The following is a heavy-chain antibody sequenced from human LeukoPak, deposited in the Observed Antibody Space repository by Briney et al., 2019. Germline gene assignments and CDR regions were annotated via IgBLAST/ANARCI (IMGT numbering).Heavy chain of an antibody. J-gene: IGHJ2*01. D-gene: IGHD2-2*01. Sequence: GGSLRLSCAASGFTFDGYAMHWVRQAPGKGLEWVSGISWNSGSIGYADSVKGRFTVSRDNAKNSLYLQMNSLRAEDTALYYCAKGGYQQNYWYFDLWGRGTLVTVSS. CDR3: AKGGYQQNYWYFDL. CDR2: ISWNSGSI. CDR1: GFTFDGYA. V-gene: IGHV3-9*01.